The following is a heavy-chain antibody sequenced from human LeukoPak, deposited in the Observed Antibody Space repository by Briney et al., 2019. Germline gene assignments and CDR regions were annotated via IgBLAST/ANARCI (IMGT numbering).Heavy chain of an antibody. D-gene: IGHD3-10*01. Sequence: SETLSLTCTVSGGSIRSSTFYWGWIRQPPGKGLEWIGNIFDSGSTYYNPSLKSRLTISTDTSKNQFSLKLSSVTAADTAVYYCATLYGSGSYHPSDYWGQGILVTVSS. CDR2: IFDSGST. CDR3: ATLYGSGSYHPSDY. J-gene: IGHJ4*02. V-gene: IGHV4-39*07. CDR1: GGSIRSSTFY.